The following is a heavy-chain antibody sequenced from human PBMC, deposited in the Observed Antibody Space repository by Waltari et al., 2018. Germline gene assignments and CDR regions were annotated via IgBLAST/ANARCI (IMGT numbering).Heavy chain of an antibody. J-gene: IGHJ4*02. D-gene: IGHD2-15*01. V-gene: IGHV3-7*01. CDR2: LKHDGSEK. CDR3: AVSPGGNNFDY. CDR1: GFTFSSYW. Sequence: EVQLVESGGGLVQPGGYLRLSCAASGFTFSSYWMSWVRQAPGKGLDWVANLKHDGSEKFFVDSVKGRFTISRDKAKNSLYLQMNSLRAEDTAVYYCAVSPGGNNFDYWGQGTLVTVSS.